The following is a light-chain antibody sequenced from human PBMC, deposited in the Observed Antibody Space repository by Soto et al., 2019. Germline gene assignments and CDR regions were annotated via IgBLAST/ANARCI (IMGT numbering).Light chain of an antibody. CDR2: GAS. CDR3: QHFNSWPLL. CDR1: QNVNNR. Sequence: EIVMTQSPAMLSVSPGERAILSCRASQNVNNRLAWYQQKAGQPPRLLIYGASTRATGIPARFSGSGSGTEFTLTISSLQSEDFAVYYCQHFNSWPLLFGQGTKVEIK. V-gene: IGKV3-15*01. J-gene: IGKJ1*01.